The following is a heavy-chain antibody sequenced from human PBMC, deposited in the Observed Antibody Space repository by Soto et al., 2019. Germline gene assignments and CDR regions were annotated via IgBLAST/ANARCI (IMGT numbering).Heavy chain of an antibody. CDR3: ARLYYESRRRTKYRAFDL. V-gene: IGHV3-7*01. D-gene: IGHD3-22*01. J-gene: IGHJ3*01. Sequence: VGSLRLSCAACGFTFSDYWMSWVRQSPGRGMEGGANIRRDGSEDHYVGSMRLRLTISRANAKPSLYLQMNSLRAEATAVYYCARLYYESRRRTKYRAFDLWGQGTMVTVSS. CDR1: GFTFSDYW. CDR2: IRRDGSED.